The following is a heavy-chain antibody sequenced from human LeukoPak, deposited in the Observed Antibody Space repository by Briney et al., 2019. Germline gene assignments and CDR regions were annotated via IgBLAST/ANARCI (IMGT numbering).Heavy chain of an antibody. J-gene: IGHJ4*02. V-gene: IGHV3-33*01. Sequence: GRSLRLSCAASGFTFSSYGMHRVRQAPGKGLEWVAVIWYDGSNKYYADSVKGRFTISRDNSMNTLYLQMNSLRAEDTAVYYCARDYYYDSSGYFGFLDYWGQGTLVTVSS. CDR3: ARDYYYDSSGYFGFLDY. CDR2: IWYDGSNK. CDR1: GFTFSSYG. D-gene: IGHD3-22*01.